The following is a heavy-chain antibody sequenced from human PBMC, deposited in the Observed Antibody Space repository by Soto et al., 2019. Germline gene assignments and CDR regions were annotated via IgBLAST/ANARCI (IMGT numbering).Heavy chain of an antibody. Sequence: QRGGSLRLSCAVSGFTSINHWMNWVRQAPGKGLGWVASIKQDGSERYYLDSVKGRFTISRDNAKNSLFLQMKSLRVEDTAVYYCARDGLPYYDWLLSVKKNYYGMDVWGQGTTVTVSS. CDR3: ARDGLPYYDWLLSVKKNYYGMDV. V-gene: IGHV3-7*03. CDR2: IKQDGSER. J-gene: IGHJ6*02. D-gene: IGHD3-9*01. CDR1: GFTSINHW.